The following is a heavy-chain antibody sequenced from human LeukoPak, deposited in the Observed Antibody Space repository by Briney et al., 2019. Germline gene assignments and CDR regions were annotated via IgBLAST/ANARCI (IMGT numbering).Heavy chain of an antibody. CDR3: ARDQSSGQYYFDY. CDR1: GFTFSSYG. Sequence: PGGSLRLSCAASGFTFSSYGMHWVRQAPGKGLEWVAVISYDGSNKYYADSVKGRFTISRDNSKNTLYLQMNSLRAEDTAVYYCARDQSSGQYYFDYWGQGTLVTVSS. D-gene: IGHD6-19*01. J-gene: IGHJ4*02. CDR2: ISYDGSNK. V-gene: IGHV3-30*03.